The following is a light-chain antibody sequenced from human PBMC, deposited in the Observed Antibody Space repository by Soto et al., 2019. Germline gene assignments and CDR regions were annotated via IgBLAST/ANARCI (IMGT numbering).Light chain of an antibody. Sequence: QSVLTQPHSVSGSPGQSVTISCTGTRSDVGGYDYVSWYQQYPGKAPKLMIYDVIKRPSGVPDRFSGSKSGNTASLTISGLQAEDEADYYCCSYAGSYNVVFGGGTKLTVL. J-gene: IGLJ2*01. CDR1: RSDVGGYDY. CDR3: CSYAGSYNVV. CDR2: DVI. V-gene: IGLV2-11*01.